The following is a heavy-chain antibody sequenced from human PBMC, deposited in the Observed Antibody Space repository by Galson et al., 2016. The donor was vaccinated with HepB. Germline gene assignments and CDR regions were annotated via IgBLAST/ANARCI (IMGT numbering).Heavy chain of an antibody. Sequence: SLRLSCAASGFTFSSYTMSWVRQAPGKGLEWVANIKQDGSETYYMDSVKGRFTISRDNAKNSLYLQINSLRAEDTAMYYCTTSFDLWGRGTLVTVSS. J-gene: IGHJ2*01. CDR2: IKQDGSET. CDR1: GFTFSSYT. CDR3: TTSFDL. V-gene: IGHV3-7*01.